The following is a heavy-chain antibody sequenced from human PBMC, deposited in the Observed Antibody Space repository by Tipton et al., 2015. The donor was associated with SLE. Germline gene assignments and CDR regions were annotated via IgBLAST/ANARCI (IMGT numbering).Heavy chain of an antibody. CDR1: GGSISSGSYY. V-gene: IGHV4-61*09. CDR3: ARRGAAAGTGYYFDY. J-gene: IGHJ4*02. CDR2: IYTSGST. Sequence: TLFLTCTVSGGSISSGSYYWSWIRQPAGKGLEWIGHIYTSGSTNYNPSLKSRVTISVDTSKNQFSLKLSSVTAADTAVYYCARRGAAAGTGYYFDYWGQGTLVTVSS. D-gene: IGHD6-13*01.